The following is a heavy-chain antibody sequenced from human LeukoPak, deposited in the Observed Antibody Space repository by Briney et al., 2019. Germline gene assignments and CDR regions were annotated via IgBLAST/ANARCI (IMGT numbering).Heavy chain of an antibody. D-gene: IGHD3-10*01. V-gene: IGHV3-21*01. J-gene: IGHJ4*02. CDR3: ARDRGKVPGDY. CDR2: ISGNSAYI. Sequence: GGSLRLSCAASGFTFSTYSMNWVRQAPGKGLEWVSSISGNSAYIFYAGSVKGRFTISRDNAKNSLYLQMNSLRAEDTAVYYCARDRGKVPGDYWGQGTLVTVSS. CDR1: GFTFSTYS.